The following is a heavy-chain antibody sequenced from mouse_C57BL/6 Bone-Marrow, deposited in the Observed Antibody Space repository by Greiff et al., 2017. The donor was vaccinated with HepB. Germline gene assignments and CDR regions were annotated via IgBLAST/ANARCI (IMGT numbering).Heavy chain of an antibody. V-gene: IGHV5-4*03. CDR2: ISDGGSYT. D-gene: IGHD2-2*01. CDR3: ARALWLRRVFAY. CDR1: GFTFSSYA. J-gene: IGHJ3*01. Sequence: EVKVVESGGGLVKPGGSLKLSCAASGFTFSSYAMSWVRQTPEKRLEWVATISDGGSYTYYPDNVKGRFTISRDNAKNNLFLQMSHLKSEDTAMYYCARALWLRRVFAYWGQGTLVTVSA.